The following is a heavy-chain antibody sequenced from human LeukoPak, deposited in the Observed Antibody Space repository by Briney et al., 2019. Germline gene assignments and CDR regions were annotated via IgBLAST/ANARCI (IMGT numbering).Heavy chain of an antibody. V-gene: IGHV1-46*01. D-gene: IGHD2-8*01. Sequence: ASVRVSCKASGYTFTSYYMHWVRQAPGQGLEWMGVINPSGGSTSSAQKFQGRVTMTRDTSTSTVYMELSSLRSEDTAVYYCADIGYCTNGVCFDYWGQGTLVTVSS. CDR3: ADIGYCTNGVCFDY. J-gene: IGHJ4*02. CDR1: GYTFTSYY. CDR2: INPSGGST.